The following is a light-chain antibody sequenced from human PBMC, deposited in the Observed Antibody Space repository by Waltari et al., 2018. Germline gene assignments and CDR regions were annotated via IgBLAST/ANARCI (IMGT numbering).Light chain of an antibody. CDR1: QSVSRT. Sequence: EIVLTQSSGPLSSSPGERATLSCRASQSVSRTLAWYQQKPGQAPRLLIYDASTRATGIPDRFSGSGSGTDFSLTISRLEPEDFAVYDCQKYGTLPATFGQGTKVEVK. J-gene: IGKJ1*01. CDR2: DAS. V-gene: IGKV3-20*01. CDR3: QKYGTLPAT.